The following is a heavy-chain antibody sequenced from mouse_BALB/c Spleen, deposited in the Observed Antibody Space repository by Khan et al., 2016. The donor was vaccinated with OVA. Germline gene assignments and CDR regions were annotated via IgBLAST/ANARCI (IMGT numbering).Heavy chain of an antibody. V-gene: IGHV5-6*01. CDR3: ASYLTGSFAY. CDR1: GFIFSSYS. D-gene: IGHD4-1*01. J-gene: IGHJ3*01. CDR2: ISSGGDYT. Sequence: EVELVESGGDLVKPGGSLKLSCAASGFIFSSYSMSWVRQTPDKRLEWVATISSGGDYTYYPDSVKGRFTISRDAAKNTLYLQMSSLKSEDTAMYYCASYLTGSFAYGGQGTLVTVSA.